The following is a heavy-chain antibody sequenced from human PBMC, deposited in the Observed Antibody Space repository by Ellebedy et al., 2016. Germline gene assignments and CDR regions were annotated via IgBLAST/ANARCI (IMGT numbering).Heavy chain of an antibody. CDR1: GGSISSSGHY. V-gene: IGHV4-39*07. CDR2: IYYSGST. CDR3: ARGGYFDY. Sequence: SETLSLTCTVSGGSISSSGHYWGWIRQPPGTGLEWIGSIYYSGSTYYNPSLKSRVTIFVDTSKNQFSLKLSSVTAADTAVYYCARGGYFDYWGQGTLVTVSS. D-gene: IGHD3-22*01. J-gene: IGHJ4*02.